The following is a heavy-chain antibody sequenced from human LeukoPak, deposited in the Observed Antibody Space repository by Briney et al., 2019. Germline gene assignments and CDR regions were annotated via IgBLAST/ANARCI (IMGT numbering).Heavy chain of an antibody. CDR2: IKQDGSEK. J-gene: IGHJ5*02. D-gene: IGHD5-12*01. V-gene: IGHV3-7*03. Sequence: PGGSLRLSCAASGFTFSSYSMNWVRQAPGKGLEWVANIKQDGSEKYYVDSVKGRFTISRDNAKNSLYLQMNSLRAEDTAVYYCARDRVPAESGYDEPWFDPWGQGTLVTVSS. CDR1: GFTFSSYS. CDR3: ARDRVPAESGYDEPWFDP.